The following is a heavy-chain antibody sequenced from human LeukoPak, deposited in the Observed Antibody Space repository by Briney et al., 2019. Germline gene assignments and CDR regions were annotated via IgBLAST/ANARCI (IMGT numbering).Heavy chain of an antibody. CDR1: GGTFSSYA. V-gene: IGHV1-69*04. Sequence: GASVKVSCKASGGTFSSYAISWVRQAPGQGLEWMGRIIPILGIANYAQKFQGRVTISADKSTSTAYMELSSLRSEDTAVYYCAREVTYCSSTSCYPETPFDYWGQGTLVTVSS. D-gene: IGHD2-2*01. CDR3: AREVTYCSSTSCYPETPFDY. CDR2: IIPILGIA. J-gene: IGHJ4*02.